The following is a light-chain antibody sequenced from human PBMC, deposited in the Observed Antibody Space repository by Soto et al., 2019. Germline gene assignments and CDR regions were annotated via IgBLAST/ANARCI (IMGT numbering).Light chain of an antibody. CDR3: RHVYTFLPCT. V-gene: IGKV1-39*01. Sequence: VSVNEGDRVTITCRVSHRIINFLNCYQQQPRKAPPLLLFAASTLQSGVPSRFSGSGSGTAFTLPISILLPADFATCYCRHVYTFLPCTFCHVTMVDI. CDR2: AAS. CDR1: HRIINF. J-gene: IGKJ3*01.